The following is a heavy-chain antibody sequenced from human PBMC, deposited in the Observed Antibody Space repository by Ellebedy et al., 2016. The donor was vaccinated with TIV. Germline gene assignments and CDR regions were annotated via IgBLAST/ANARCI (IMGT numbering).Heavy chain of an antibody. V-gene: IGHV3-74*01. CDR3: ARVEVGRSGPSYGMDV. J-gene: IGHJ6*02. CDR1: GFTFSRYW. Sequence: PGGSLRLSCAASGFTFSRYWMSWVRQAQGKGLVWVARIDSDGSSTTYVDSVKGQFTISRDNAKNTLYLQMNSLRAEDTAVYYCARVEVGRSGPSYGMDVWGQGTTVTVSS. CDR2: IDSDGSST. D-gene: IGHD6-19*01.